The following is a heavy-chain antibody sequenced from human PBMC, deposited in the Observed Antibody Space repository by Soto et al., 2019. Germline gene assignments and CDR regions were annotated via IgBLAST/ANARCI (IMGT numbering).Heavy chain of an antibody. CDR3: ARDFPGYYDSSGYSSDY. J-gene: IGHJ4*02. CDR1: GYTFTSYY. V-gene: IGHV1-46*01. D-gene: IGHD3-22*01. Sequence: ASVKVSCKASGYTFTSYYMHWVRQAPGQGLEWMGIINPSGGSTSYAQKFQGRVTMTTDTSTSTAYMELRSLRSDDTAVYYCARDFPGYYDSSGYSSDYWGQGTLVTVSS. CDR2: INPSGGST.